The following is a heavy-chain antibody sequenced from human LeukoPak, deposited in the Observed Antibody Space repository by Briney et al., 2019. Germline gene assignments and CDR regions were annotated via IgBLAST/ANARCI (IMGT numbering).Heavy chain of an antibody. J-gene: IGHJ6*02. D-gene: IGHD6-19*01. Sequence: GRSLRLSCAASGFTFSSYGMHWVRQAPGKGLEWVAVISYDGSNKYYADSVKGRFTISRDNSKNTLYLQVNSLRAEDTAVYYCAKARGGYSSGWYRDYYGMDVWGQGTTVTVSS. V-gene: IGHV3-30*18. CDR2: ISYDGSNK. CDR1: GFTFSSYG. CDR3: AKARGGYSSGWYRDYYGMDV.